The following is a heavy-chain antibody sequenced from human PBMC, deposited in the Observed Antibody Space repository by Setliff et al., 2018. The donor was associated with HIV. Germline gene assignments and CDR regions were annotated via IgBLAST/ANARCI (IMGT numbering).Heavy chain of an antibody. Sequence: PGGSLRLSCAASGFTFSSYSMNWVRQAPGKGLEWVSSISSSSSYIYYADSVRGRFTISRDNSKNKLYLQMNSLRIEDTAIYYCVKGDNFWTGYSTYFEFDPWGQGTLVTVSS. CDR3: VKGDNFWTGYSTYFEFDP. V-gene: IGHV3-21*06. J-gene: IGHJ5*02. CDR1: GFTFSSYS. CDR2: ISSSSSYI. D-gene: IGHD3-3*01.